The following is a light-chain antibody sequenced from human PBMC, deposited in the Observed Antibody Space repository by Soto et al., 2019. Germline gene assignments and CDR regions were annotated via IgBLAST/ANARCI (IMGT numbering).Light chain of an antibody. CDR2: GAS. J-gene: IGKJ4*01. V-gene: IGKV1-39*01. Sequence: DIQTTQSPSSLSASVGDRVSISCRASQTFNNYLNWYQQKPGKAPKLLIYGASNLQSGVPPRFSGRGSGTDFTLTISSLQPEDFATYYCQQSYSIPLTFGGGTKVDIK. CDR1: QTFNNY. CDR3: QQSYSIPLT.